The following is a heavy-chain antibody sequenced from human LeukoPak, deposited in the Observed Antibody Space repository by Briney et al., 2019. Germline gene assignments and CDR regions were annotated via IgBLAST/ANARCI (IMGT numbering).Heavy chain of an antibody. V-gene: IGHV3-13*01. CDR3: ARDRGSGYYDY. CDR1: GFTFSSYD. D-gene: IGHD3-22*01. J-gene: IGHJ4*02. Sequence: PGGSLRLSCAASGFTFSSYDMHWVRQATGKGLEWVSAIGTAGDTYYPGSVKGRFTISRESAKNSLYLQMNSLRAGDTAVYYCARDRGSGYYDYWGQGALVTVSS. CDR2: IGTAGDT.